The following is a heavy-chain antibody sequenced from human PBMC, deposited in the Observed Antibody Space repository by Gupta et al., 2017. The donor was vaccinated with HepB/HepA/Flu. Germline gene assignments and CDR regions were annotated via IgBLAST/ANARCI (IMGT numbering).Heavy chain of an antibody. CDR3: ARGHCSSATCPFDY. CDR2: VDSNGHTT. Sequence: EVQLVESGGGLVQSGGSLRLSCAASGFTFSGFWMHWVRQVPGNGLVWVSGVDSNGHTTRYADSVKGRITISRDNAKNTLNLKMNSLRADDTSVYYCARGHCSSATCPFDYWGQGTLVTVSS. V-gene: IGHV3-74*01. CDR1: GFTFSGFW. J-gene: IGHJ4*02. D-gene: IGHD2-2*01.